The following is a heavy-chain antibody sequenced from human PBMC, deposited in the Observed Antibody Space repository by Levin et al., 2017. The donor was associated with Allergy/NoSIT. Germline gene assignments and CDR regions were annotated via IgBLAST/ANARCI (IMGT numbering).Heavy chain of an antibody. D-gene: IGHD2-2*01. J-gene: IGHJ4*02. Sequence: PGGSLRLSCTVSGGSISSSSYYWGWIRQPPGKGLEWIGSIYYSGSTYYNPSLKSRATISVDTSKNQFSRKLSSVTAADTAVYDCARQGRCSSTSRSFDYWGQGTLVTVSS. CDR2: IYYSGST. CDR1: GGSISSSSYY. CDR3: ARQGRCSSTSRSFDY. V-gene: IGHV4-39*01.